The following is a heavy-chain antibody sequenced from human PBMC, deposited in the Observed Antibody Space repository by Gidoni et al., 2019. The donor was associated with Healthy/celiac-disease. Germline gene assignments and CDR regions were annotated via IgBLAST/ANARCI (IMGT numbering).Heavy chain of an antibody. D-gene: IGHD1-26*01. CDR3: ARGLRSDY. J-gene: IGHJ4*02. CDR1: GGSFRGYY. Sequence: QVQLQQWGAGLLKPSETLSLTCAVYGGSFRGYYWSWIRQPPGKGLEWIGEINHSGSTNYNPSLKSRVTISVDTSKNQFSLKLSSVTAADTAVYYCARGLRSDYWGQGTLVTVSS. V-gene: IGHV4-34*01. CDR2: INHSGST.